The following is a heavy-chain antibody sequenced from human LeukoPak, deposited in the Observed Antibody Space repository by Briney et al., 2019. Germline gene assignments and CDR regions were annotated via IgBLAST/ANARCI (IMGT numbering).Heavy chain of an antibody. Sequence: SETLSLTCTASGGSIISNYWSWIRQSAGTGLEWIGRIYGSGITDYNPSLKSRVTMSLDTSRKQFSLRLTSVTAADTAVYYCVRLKFYDSTGYSPGYYMDVWGKGTTVSVFS. J-gene: IGHJ6*03. CDR3: VRLKFYDSTGYSPGYYMDV. D-gene: IGHD3-22*01. CDR2: IYGSGIT. CDR1: GGSIISNY. V-gene: IGHV4-4*07.